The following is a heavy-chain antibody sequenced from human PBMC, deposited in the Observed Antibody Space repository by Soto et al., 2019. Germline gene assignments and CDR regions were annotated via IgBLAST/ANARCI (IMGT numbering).Heavy chain of an antibody. J-gene: IGHJ5*02. CDR3: ARVLPPFDP. CDR1: GGTFSSYT. CDR2: INAYNGNT. Sequence: ASVQVSCKASGGTFSSYTISWVRQAPGQGLEWMGWINAYNGNTNYAQKLQGRVTMTTDTSTSTAYMELRSLRSDDTAVYYCARVLPPFDPWGQGTLVTVSS. V-gene: IGHV1-18*01.